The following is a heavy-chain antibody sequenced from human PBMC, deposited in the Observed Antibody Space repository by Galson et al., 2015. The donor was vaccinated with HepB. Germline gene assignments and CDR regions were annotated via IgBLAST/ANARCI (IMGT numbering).Heavy chain of an antibody. V-gene: IGHV3-15*01. CDR2: IKSKTHGGTT. CDR3: TTDCGDDSSPFPSSDAFDI. Sequence: SLRLSCAASGFPFSNAWMSWVRQAPGKGLEWIGRIKSKTHGGTTDYAAPVQGSFTISRDDSKNTLYLQMNSLKTEDSAVYYCTTDCGDDSSPFPSSDAFDIWGQGTMVTVSS. J-gene: IGHJ3*02. D-gene: IGHD3-22*01. CDR1: GFPFSNAW.